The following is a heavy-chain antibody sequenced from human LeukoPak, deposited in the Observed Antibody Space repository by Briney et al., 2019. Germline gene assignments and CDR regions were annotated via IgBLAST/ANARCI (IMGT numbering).Heavy chain of an antibody. CDR1: GFTFSSYA. Sequence: PGGSLRLSCAASGFTFSSYAMSWFRQAPRKGLEWVSAIIGSGGSTNYADSVKGRFTISRDNSKNTLYLLMNSLRAGDTAVYYCAKGDNGDYGSRRYYYNMDVWGKGTTVTVSS. J-gene: IGHJ6*03. CDR3: AKGDNGDYGSRRYYYNMDV. CDR2: IIGSGGST. D-gene: IGHD3-10*01. V-gene: IGHV3-23*01.